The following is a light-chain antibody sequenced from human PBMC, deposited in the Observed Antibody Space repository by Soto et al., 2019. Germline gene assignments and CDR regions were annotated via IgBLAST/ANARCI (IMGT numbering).Light chain of an antibody. V-gene: IGLV2-14*01. CDR1: STDVGNYNY. J-gene: IGLJ3*02. CDR3: SSYTTSGNVL. CDR2: DVT. Sequence: QSALTQPASVSGSPGQSITISCPGNSTDVGNYNYVSWYQQHPGKAPKLIIYDVTNRPSGVSIRFSGSKSGNMASLSISGLQAEDEADYYCSSYTTSGNVLFGGGTKVTVL.